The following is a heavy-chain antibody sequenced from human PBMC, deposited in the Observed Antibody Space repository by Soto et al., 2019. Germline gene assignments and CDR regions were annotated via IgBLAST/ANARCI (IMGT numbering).Heavy chain of an antibody. CDR1: GFTFSSYA. Sequence: EVQLLESGGGLVQPGGSLRLSCAASGFTFSSYAMSWVRQAPGKGLEWVSAISGSGGSTYYADSVKGRFTISRDNSKNTLYLQMSSLRAEDTAVYYCAKDGVRWELRRADYWGQGTLVTVSS. CDR3: AKDGVRWELRRADY. J-gene: IGHJ4*02. CDR2: ISGSGGST. D-gene: IGHD1-26*01. V-gene: IGHV3-23*01.